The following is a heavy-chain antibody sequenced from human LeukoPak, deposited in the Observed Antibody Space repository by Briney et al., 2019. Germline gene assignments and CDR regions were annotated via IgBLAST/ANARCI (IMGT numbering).Heavy chain of an antibody. V-gene: IGHV3-30*02. CDR2: IRYDGSNK. Sequence: GGSLRLSCAASGFTFSSYGMRWVRQAPGKGLEWVAFIRYDGSNKYYADSVKGRFTISRDNSKNTLYLQMNSLRAEDTAVYYCAKARYSSGWYGVTYYFDYWGQGTLVTVSS. CDR3: AKARYSSGWYGVTYYFDY. CDR1: GFTFSSYG. J-gene: IGHJ4*02. D-gene: IGHD6-19*01.